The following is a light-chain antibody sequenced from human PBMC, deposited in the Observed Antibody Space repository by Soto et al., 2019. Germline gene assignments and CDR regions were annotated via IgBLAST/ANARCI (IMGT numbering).Light chain of an antibody. V-gene: IGLV2-14*01. CDR2: DVS. Sequence: QSVLTQPASVSGSPGQSITISCTGTSSDVGGYNYVSWYQQHPGKAPKLMIYDVSNRPSGVSNRFSGSKSGNTASLTISGLQAEDEADYYCSSYTSRSTFGVFGTGTKVTVL. CDR3: SSYTSRSTFGV. J-gene: IGLJ1*01. CDR1: SSDVGGYNY.